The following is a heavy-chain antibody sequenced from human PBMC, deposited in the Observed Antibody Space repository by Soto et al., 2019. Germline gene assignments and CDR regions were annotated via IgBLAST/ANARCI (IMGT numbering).Heavy chain of an antibody. D-gene: IGHD3-22*01. J-gene: IGHJ4*02. Sequence: GGSLRLSCAASGFTFGSFAMAWVRQAPGKGLEWVSGISGSGGSTYHGDSVKGRFTISRDNSKNMLYLQMNSLRVEDTAVYYCAKRPYYYDSSGYWVDYWGRGTLVTVSS. CDR2: ISGSGGST. CDR3: AKRPYYYDSSGYWVDY. V-gene: IGHV3-23*01. CDR1: GFTFGSFA.